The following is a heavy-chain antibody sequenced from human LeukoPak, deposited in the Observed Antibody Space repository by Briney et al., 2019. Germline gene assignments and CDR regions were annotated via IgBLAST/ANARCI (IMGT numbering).Heavy chain of an antibody. CDR1: GYTFTSYY. D-gene: IGHD5-24*01. J-gene: IGHJ4*02. CDR2: INPSSSST. Sequence: GASVKVSCKASGYTFTSYYMHWVRQAPGQGLEWVGIINPSSSSTSYAQKFQGRVTMTRDTSTSTVYMELSSLRSEDTAVYYCARGDMATTHDYWGQGTLVTVSS. V-gene: IGHV1-46*01. CDR3: ARGDMATTHDY.